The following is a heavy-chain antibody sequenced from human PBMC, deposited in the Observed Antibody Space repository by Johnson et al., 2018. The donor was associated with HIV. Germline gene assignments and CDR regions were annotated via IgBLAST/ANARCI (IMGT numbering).Heavy chain of an antibody. CDR2: ISSNGGST. CDR1: GFSFSTYA. Sequence: VQLVESGGGLVQPGGSLRLSCAASGFSFSTYAMHWVRQAPGKGLEYVSAISSNGGSTYYADFVEGRFIISRDNSKNTLYLQMGSLRPDDVAVYYCAIPYYYETGAYHWGQGTIVTVSS. J-gene: IGHJ3*01. CDR3: AIPYYYETGAYH. D-gene: IGHD3-22*01. V-gene: IGHV3-64*07.